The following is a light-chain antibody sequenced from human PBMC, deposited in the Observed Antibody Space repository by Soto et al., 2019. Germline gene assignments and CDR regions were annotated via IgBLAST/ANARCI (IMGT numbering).Light chain of an antibody. Sequence: IQLTQSPSSLSASVGDRVTITCRASQGISTYLAWYQQKSGKAPKLLIYAASTVQSGDPARFSGSGSGTDFALTVSSLQPEDFATYYCQHLNSLFTFGPGTKVDIK. V-gene: IGKV1-9*01. CDR1: QGISTY. CDR2: AAS. J-gene: IGKJ3*01. CDR3: QHLNSLFT.